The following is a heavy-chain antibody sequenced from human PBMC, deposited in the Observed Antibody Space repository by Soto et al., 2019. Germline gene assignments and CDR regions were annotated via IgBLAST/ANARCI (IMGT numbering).Heavy chain of an antibody. J-gene: IGHJ6*02. D-gene: IGHD6-13*01. V-gene: IGHV4-34*01. CDR3: ARVDSSCWVPYYYYGMDV. CDR2: INHSGST. Sequence: SETLSLTCAVYGGSFSGYYWSWIRQPPGKGLEWIGEINHSGSTNYNPSLKSRVTISVDTSKNQFSLKLSSVTAADTAVYYCARVDSSCWVPYYYYGMDVWGQGTTVT. CDR1: GGSFSGYY.